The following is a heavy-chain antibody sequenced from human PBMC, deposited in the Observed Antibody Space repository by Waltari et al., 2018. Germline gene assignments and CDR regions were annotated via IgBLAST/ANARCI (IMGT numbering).Heavy chain of an antibody. Sequence: QLQESGPGLVTPSETLSLTCAVSGGSINSNYWTWLRQTQGKGLEWIARISGSDGATDYTPSLRSRVDISRDSSKKQFSRRLGFLGDADTAMYFCARDRGVAAGLNYINSWGQGVLVTVSS. D-gene: IGHD3-10*01. J-gene: IGHJ4*02. V-gene: IGHV4-4*07. CDR2: ISGSDGAT. CDR1: GGSINSNY. CDR3: ARDRGVAAGLNYINS.